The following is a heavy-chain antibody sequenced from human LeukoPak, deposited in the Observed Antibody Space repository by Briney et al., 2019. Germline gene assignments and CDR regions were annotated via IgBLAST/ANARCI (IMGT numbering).Heavy chain of an antibody. J-gene: IGHJ6*02. CDR2: MNPNSGNT. CDR3: ARSRPAPEGGYNWNVWKKQKDHYYGMDV. CDR1: GYTFTSDD. Sequence: ASVKVSCKASGYTFTSDDINWVRQATGQGLEWMGWMNPNSGNTGYAQKLQGRVNMTRNSSKNTAYMELSSLRSEDTAVYYRARSRPAPEGGYNWNVWKKQKDHYYGMDVWGQGTTVTVSS. V-gene: IGHV1-8*01. D-gene: IGHD1-20*01.